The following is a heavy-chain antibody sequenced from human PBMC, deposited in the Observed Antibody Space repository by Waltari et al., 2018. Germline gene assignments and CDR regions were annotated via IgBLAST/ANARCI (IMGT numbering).Heavy chain of an antibody. CDR2: IKGDGTET. D-gene: IGHD2-15*01. CDR1: GLSLSDYW. CDR3: ARQGGWTFDI. V-gene: IGHV3-7*01. J-gene: IGHJ3*02. Sequence: EVQMVESGGGLVQPGGSLRISCVGSGLSLSDYWMSWVRQAPGRGLEWLGNIKGDGTETSYVDSVKGRFIISRDNARNTLFLQMNNLGAGDTAVFYCARQGGWTFDIWGQGTVVTVSS.